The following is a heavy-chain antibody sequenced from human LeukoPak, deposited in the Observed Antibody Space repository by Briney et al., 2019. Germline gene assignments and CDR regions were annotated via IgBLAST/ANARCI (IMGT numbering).Heavy chain of an antibody. V-gene: IGHV3-74*01. J-gene: IGHJ6*02. CDR2: INSDGSIT. D-gene: IGHD5-18*01. CDR1: RFTFTTYW. CDR3: ARDAVDTANAV. Sequence: PGGSLRLSCAASRFTFTTYWMHWVRQAPGKGLVWVSHINSDGSITSHADSVKGRFTISRDNAKNTLYLQMNSLRAEDTAVYYCARDAVDTANAVWGQGTTVTVSS.